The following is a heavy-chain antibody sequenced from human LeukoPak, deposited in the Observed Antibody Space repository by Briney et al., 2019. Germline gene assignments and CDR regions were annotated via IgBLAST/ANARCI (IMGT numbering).Heavy chain of an antibody. V-gene: IGHV1-8*01. Sequence: ASVKVSCKASGYTFTSYDINWVRQATGQGLEWMGWMNPNSGNTGYAQKFQSRVTMTRNTSISTAYMELSSLRSEDTAVYYCARGRKFGRSNWFDPWGQGTLVTVSS. CDR3: ARGRKFGRSNWFDP. CDR2: MNPNSGNT. CDR1: GYTFTSYD. J-gene: IGHJ5*02. D-gene: IGHD1-14*01.